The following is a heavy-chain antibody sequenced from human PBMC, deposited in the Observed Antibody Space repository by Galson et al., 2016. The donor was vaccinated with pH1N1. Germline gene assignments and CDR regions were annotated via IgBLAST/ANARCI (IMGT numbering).Heavy chain of an antibody. Sequence: SVKVSCKASGDTFIDYAISWVRQAPGQGLEWMGKIIAIFGTPNYAQKFQGRVTITADESTSTVFLELSSLRSEDTAVYYCARNDDYYGSGSYDYWGQGTLVTVSS. J-gene: IGHJ4*02. CDR2: IIAIFGTP. CDR1: GDTFIDYA. D-gene: IGHD3-10*01. CDR3: ARNDDYYGSGSYDY. V-gene: IGHV1-69*13.